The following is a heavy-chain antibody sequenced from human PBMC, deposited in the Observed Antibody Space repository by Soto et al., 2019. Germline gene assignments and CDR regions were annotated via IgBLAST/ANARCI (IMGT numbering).Heavy chain of an antibody. D-gene: IGHD1-1*01. J-gene: IGHJ6*02. CDR1: GGSISRGGYY. Sequence: QVQLQESGPGLVKPSQTLSLTGTVSGGSISRGGYYCSWIRQHPGKGPEWVGYIYYSGSTYYNPSLKSRVTISVDTAKNQFSLKVSCVTAADTAVEYCASRVPFDGMGLWGQGTTGTVSS. CDR2: IYYSGST. CDR3: ASRVPFDGMGL. V-gene: IGHV4-31*03.